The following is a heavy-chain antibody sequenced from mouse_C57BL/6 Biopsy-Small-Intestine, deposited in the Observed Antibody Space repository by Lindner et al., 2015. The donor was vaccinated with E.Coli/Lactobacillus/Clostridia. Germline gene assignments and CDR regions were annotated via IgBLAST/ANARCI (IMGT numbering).Heavy chain of an antibody. CDR3: ARGTGTKGYFDY. D-gene: IGHD4-1*01. J-gene: IGHJ2*01. Sequence: VQLQESGPELVKPGDSVKISCKASGFSFTVHYMNWVKQSHGNILEWIGYIYPYNGLSSYNQKFKGKATLTVDKSSSTAYMEPRSLTSDDSAVYYCARGTGTKGYFDYWGQGTTLTVSS. CDR2: IYPYNGLS. V-gene: IGHV1-31*01. CDR1: GFSFTVHY.